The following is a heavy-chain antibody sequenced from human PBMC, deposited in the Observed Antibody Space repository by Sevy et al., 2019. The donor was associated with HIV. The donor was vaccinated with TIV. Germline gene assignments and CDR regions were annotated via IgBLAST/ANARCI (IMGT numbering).Heavy chain of an antibody. CDR1: GFTFSSYA. Sequence: GGSLRLSCAASGFTFSSYAMSWVRQAPGKGLEWVSAISGSGGSTYYADSVKGRFTISRDNSKNTLYLQMNSLRAEDTAVYYCAKVLGPYYASTTHGFYYYGMDVWGQGTTVTVSS. V-gene: IGHV3-23*01. CDR2: ISGSGGST. CDR3: AKVLGPYYASTTHGFYYYGMDV. J-gene: IGHJ6*02. D-gene: IGHD3-22*01.